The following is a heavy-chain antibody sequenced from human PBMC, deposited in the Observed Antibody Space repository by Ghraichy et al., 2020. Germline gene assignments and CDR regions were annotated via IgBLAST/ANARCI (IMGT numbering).Heavy chain of an antibody. CDR3: TRHNNKWGLDY. D-gene: IGHD2-21*01. CDR2: IKQDGSAK. CDR1: GFTFSNYW. V-gene: IGHV3-7*03. Sequence: GGSLRLSCAASGFTFSNYWMSWVRQAPGKGLEWVANIKQDGSAKYDVDSVKGRFTVSRDNAKNSLYLQMNSLRAEDTAVYYCTRHNNKWGLDYWGQGILVTVSS. J-gene: IGHJ4*02.